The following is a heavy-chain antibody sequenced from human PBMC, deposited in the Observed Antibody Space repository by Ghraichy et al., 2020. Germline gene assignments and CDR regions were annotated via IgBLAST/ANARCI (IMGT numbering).Heavy chain of an antibody. V-gene: IGHV3-21*01. Sequence: GGSLRLSCAASGFTFSSYSMNWVRQAPGKGLEWVSSISSSSSYIYYADSVKGRFTISRDNAKNSLYLQMNSLRAEDTAVYYCYAGGDYYYYMDVWGKGTTVTVSS. J-gene: IGHJ6*03. CDR3: YAGGDYYYYMDV. D-gene: IGHD3-10*01. CDR1: GFTFSSYS. CDR2: ISSSSSYI.